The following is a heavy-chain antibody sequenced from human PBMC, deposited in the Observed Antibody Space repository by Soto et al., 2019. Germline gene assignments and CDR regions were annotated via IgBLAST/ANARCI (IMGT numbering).Heavy chain of an antibody. CDR2: INAGNGNT. CDR1: GYTITGYA. V-gene: IGHV1-3*05. J-gene: IGHJ4*02. D-gene: IGHD6-19*01. Sequence: QVQLEQCVAVEKKPGASVKVSCKDSGYTITGYAMHWVRQAPGQRLEWMGWINAGNGNTKYSQKFQGRVTITRDTSASIAYMELSSLRSEDTAVYYCARAVAVAADFDYWGQGTLVTVSS. CDR3: ARAVAVAADFDY.